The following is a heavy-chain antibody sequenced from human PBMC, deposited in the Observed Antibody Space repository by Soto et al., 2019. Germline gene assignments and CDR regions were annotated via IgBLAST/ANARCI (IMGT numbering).Heavy chain of an antibody. CDR2: ISAYNGNT. CDR3: ARDWIGYCSGGSCYSGP. Sequence: GASVKVSCKASGYTFTSYGISWVRQAPGQGLEWMGWISAYNGNTNYAQKLQGRVTMTTDTPTSTAYMELRSLRSDDTAVYYCARDWIGYCSGGSCYSGPWGQGTLVTVSS. D-gene: IGHD2-15*01. V-gene: IGHV1-18*01. CDR1: GYTFTSYG. J-gene: IGHJ5*02.